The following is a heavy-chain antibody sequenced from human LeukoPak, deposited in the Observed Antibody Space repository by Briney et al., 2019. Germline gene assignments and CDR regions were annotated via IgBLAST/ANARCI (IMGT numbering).Heavy chain of an antibody. J-gene: IGHJ4*02. CDR3: ASGGGYYADY. CDR1: GGSFSGYY. Sequence: MTSETLSLTCAVYGGSFSGYYWSWIRQPPGKGLEWIGEINHSGSTNYNPSLKSRVTISVDTSKNQFFLKLSSVTAADTAVYYCASGGGYYADYWGQGTLVTVSS. CDR2: INHSGST. V-gene: IGHV4-34*01. D-gene: IGHD3-10*01.